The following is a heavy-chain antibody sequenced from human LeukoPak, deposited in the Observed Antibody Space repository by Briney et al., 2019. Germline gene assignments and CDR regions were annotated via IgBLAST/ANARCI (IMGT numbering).Heavy chain of an antibody. Sequence: GGSLRLSCAASGFTLSSYAMSWVRQAPGKGLEWVSAINGSGGSTYYADSVKGRFTISRDNSKNTLYLQMNSLRAEDTAVYYCAKDRRYYYDSSGYYGEFDYWGQGTLVTVSS. V-gene: IGHV3-23*01. CDR3: AKDRRYYYDSSGYYGEFDY. CDR1: GFTLSSYA. D-gene: IGHD3-22*01. CDR2: INGSGGST. J-gene: IGHJ4*02.